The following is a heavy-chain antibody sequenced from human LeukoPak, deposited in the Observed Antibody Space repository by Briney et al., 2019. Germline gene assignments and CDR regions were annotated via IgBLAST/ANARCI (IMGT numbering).Heavy chain of an antibody. V-gene: IGHV3-21*01. D-gene: IGHD1-1*01. Sequence: PGGSLRLSCGASGFYFSSYSMNWVRQAPGKGVEGVSAINSGSTYMYYADSVKGRFTISRDNAKNSLHLQMDSLRAEDTAVYFCARVEATTGRNYHYYYMDVWGKGTTVTVSS. CDR1: GFYFSSYS. CDR2: INSGSTYM. J-gene: IGHJ6*03. CDR3: ARVEATTGRNYHYYYMDV.